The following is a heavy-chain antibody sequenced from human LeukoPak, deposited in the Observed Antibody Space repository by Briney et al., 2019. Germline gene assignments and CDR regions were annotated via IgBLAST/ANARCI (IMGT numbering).Heavy chain of an antibody. J-gene: IGHJ4*02. Sequence: ASVKVSCKASGYTFTSYDINWVRQATGQGLEWMGWMNPNNGNTDYAQKFQGRVTLTRNTSISTAYMELSSLRSEDTAVYYCATGVLLWFGELQNLDYWGQGTLVTVSS. D-gene: IGHD3-10*01. V-gene: IGHV1-8*01. CDR2: MNPNNGNT. CDR1: GYTFTSYD. CDR3: ATGVLLWFGELQNLDY.